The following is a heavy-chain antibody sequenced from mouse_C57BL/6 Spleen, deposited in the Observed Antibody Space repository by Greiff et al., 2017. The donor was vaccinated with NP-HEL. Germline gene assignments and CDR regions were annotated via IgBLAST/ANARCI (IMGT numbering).Heavy chain of an antibody. D-gene: IGHD1-1*01. CDR1: GYTFTSYW. J-gene: IGHJ2*01. CDR2: IYPSDSET. Sequence: VQLQQPGAELVRPGSSVKLSCKASGYTFTSYWMDWVKQRPGQGLEWIGNIYPSDSETHYNQKFKDKATLTVDKSSSTAYMQLSSLTSEDSAVYYCARRGFSTVVASDYWGQGTTLTVSS. CDR3: ARRGFSTVVASDY. V-gene: IGHV1-61*01.